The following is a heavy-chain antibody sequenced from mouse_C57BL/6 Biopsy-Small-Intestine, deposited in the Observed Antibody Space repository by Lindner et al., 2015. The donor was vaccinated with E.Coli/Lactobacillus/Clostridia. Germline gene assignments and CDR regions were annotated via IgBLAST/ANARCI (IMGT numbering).Heavy chain of an antibody. CDR1: GYTLTRHP. Sequence: SVKVSCKASGYTLTRHPIHWLRQVPGQRPEWMGWINAGNDNTKYAGNFQGRVTFTRDASASTAYMELSSLTSDDTAVYFCARVRFSGYDPIDAWGQGTLVTVS. D-gene: IGHD1-1*01. V-gene: IGHV1-84*02. J-gene: IGHJ3*01. CDR2: INAGNDNT. CDR3: ARVRFSGYDPIDA.